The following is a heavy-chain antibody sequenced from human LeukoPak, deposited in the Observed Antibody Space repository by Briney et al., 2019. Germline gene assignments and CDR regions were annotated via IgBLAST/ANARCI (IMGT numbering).Heavy chain of an antibody. J-gene: IGHJ3*02. V-gene: IGHV4-59*01. CDR2: IYYSGST. D-gene: IGHD1-26*01. CDR1: GGSISSYY. CDR3: ARLYRVGATGGDAFDI. Sequence: SETLSLTCTVSGGSISSYYWSWIRQPPGKGLEWIGYIYYSGSTNYNPSLKSRVTISVDTSKNQFSLKLTSVTAADTAVYYCARLYRVGATGGDAFDIWGQGTMVTVSS.